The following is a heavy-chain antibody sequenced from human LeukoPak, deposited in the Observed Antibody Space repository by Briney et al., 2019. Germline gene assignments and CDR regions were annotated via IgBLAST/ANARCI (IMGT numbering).Heavy chain of an antibody. CDR1: GGSISNYY. J-gene: IGHJ4*02. D-gene: IGHD1-26*01. V-gene: IGHV4-59*08. Sequence: PSETLSLTCTLSGGSISNYYWSWIRQPPGKGLEWIGNIFYSGSTNYNPSLRSRVTISVDTSKNQFSLKLTSVTAADTAVYYCARQDRNSGRYYDFDYWGQGTLVTVSS. CDR2: IFYSGST. CDR3: ARQDRNSGRYYDFDY.